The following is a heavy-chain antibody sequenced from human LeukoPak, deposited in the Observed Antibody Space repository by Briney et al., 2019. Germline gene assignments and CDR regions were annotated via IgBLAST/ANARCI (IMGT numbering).Heavy chain of an antibody. V-gene: IGHV3-66*01. J-gene: IGHJ6*04. CDR3: AELGITMIGGV. D-gene: IGHD3-10*02. CDR1: GFTVSNNY. CDR2: IYSGGST. Sequence: GGSLRLSCAASGFTVSNNYMNWVRQAPGKGLKWVSVIYSGGSTYYADSVKGRFTISRDNSKNTLYLQMNSLRAEDTAVYYCAELGITMIGGVWGKGTTVTISS.